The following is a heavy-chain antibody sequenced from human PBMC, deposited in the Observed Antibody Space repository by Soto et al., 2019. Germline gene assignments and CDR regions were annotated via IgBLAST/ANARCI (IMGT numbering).Heavy chain of an antibody. CDR3: ARELRFGEDYYGMDV. CDR1: GGSISSGGYY. D-gene: IGHD3-10*01. V-gene: IGHV4-31*03. J-gene: IGHJ6*02. Sequence: QVPLQESGPGLVKPSQTLSLTCTVSGGSISSGGYYWSWIRQHPGKGLEWIGYIYYSGSTYYNPSLKSRVTISVDTSKNQFSLKLSSVTAADTAVYYCARELRFGEDYYGMDVWGQGTTVTVSS. CDR2: IYYSGST.